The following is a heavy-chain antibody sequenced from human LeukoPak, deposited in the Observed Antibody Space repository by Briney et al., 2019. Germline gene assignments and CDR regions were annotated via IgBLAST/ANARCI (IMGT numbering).Heavy chain of an antibody. D-gene: IGHD3-16*01. V-gene: IGHV4-34*01. J-gene: IGHJ5*02. CDR1: GGSFSGYY. CDR3: ARHYGP. Sequence: SETLSLTCAVYGGSFSGYYWTWIRQPPGKGLEWIGEINHSGSTNYNPSLKSRITISIDTSKNQFSLKLSSVTAADTAVYYCARHYGPWGQGTLVTVSS. CDR2: INHSGST.